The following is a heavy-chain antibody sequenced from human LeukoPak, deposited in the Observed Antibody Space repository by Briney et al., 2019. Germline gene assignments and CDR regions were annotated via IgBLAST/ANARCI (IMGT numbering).Heavy chain of an antibody. CDR2: INPSGGST. Sequence: ASVKVSCKASGYTFTSYYMHWVRQAPGQGLEWMGIINPSGGSTSYAQKFQGRVTMTRDMSTSTVYMELSSLRSEDTAVYYCAVYYDFWRVFDPWGQGTLVTVSS. CDR1: GYTFTSYY. D-gene: IGHD3-3*01. J-gene: IGHJ5*02. V-gene: IGHV1-46*01. CDR3: AVYYDFWRVFDP.